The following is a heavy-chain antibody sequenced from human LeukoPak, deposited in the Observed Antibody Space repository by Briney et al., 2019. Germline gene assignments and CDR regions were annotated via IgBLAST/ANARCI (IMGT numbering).Heavy chain of an antibody. Sequence: SETLSLTCTGSGGSIRSYYWSWIRQPPGKGLEWIGYIYYSGSTNYNPSLKSRVTISVDTSKNQFSLKLSSVTAADTAVYYCARRITIFGVVTRDYDAFDIWGQGTMVTVSS. CDR3: ARRITIFGVVTRDYDAFDI. D-gene: IGHD3-3*01. CDR1: GGSIRSYY. J-gene: IGHJ3*02. CDR2: IYYSGST. V-gene: IGHV4-59*01.